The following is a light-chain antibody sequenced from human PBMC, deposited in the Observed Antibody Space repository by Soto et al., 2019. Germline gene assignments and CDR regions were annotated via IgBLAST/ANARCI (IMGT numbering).Light chain of an antibody. J-gene: IGLJ1*01. CDR1: SSDVGGYNC. CDR3: SSYTSSNTEV. V-gene: IGLV2-14*03. Sequence: QAALSQPASVYGSPGQSITISCTGTSSDVGGYNCVSWYQHHPGKAPKLMIYDVSTRPSGVSNRFSGSKSGNTASLTISGLQAEDEADYYCSSYTSSNTEVFGTGTKLTVL. CDR2: DVS.